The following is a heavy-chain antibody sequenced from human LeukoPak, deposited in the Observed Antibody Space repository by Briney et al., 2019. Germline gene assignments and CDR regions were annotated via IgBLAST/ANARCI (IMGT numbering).Heavy chain of an antibody. CDR2: MNPNSGNT. CDR3: ARDCSSTSCYLDV. Sequence: ASVKVSCKASGYTFTSYDINWVRQATGQGLEWMGWMNPNSGNTGYAQKFQGRVTMTTDTSTSTAYMELRSLRSDDTAVYYCARDCSSTSCYLDVWGQGTTVTVS. V-gene: IGHV1-8*01. D-gene: IGHD2-2*01. J-gene: IGHJ6*02. CDR1: GYTFTSYD.